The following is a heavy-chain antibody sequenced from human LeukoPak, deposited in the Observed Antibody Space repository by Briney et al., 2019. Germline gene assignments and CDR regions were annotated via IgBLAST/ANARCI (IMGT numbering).Heavy chain of an antibody. Sequence: ASVKVSCKASGYTFGSYGISWVLQAPGQGLEWVGWISAYNGDTRYAQHLQGRVTLTTDTSTGTAYMELRSLTSDDTALYYCARDTALIITPGGPDFWGRGTLITVSS. V-gene: IGHV1-18*01. D-gene: IGHD2-8*02. CDR2: ISAYNGDT. J-gene: IGHJ4*02. CDR3: ARDTALIITPGGPDF. CDR1: GYTFGSYG.